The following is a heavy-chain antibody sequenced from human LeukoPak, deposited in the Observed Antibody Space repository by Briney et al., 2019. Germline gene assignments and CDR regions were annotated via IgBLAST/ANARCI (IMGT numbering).Heavy chain of an antibody. CDR3: ARFRGKYSSGWLDY. CDR2: INHSGST. V-gene: IGHV4-34*01. D-gene: IGHD6-19*01. Sequence: TSETQSLTCAVYGGSFSGYYWSWIRQPPGKGLEWIGEINHSGSTNYNPSLKSRVTISVDTSKNQFSLKLSSVTAADTAVYYCARFRGKYSSGWLDYWGQGTLVTVSS. CDR1: GGSFSGYY. J-gene: IGHJ4*02.